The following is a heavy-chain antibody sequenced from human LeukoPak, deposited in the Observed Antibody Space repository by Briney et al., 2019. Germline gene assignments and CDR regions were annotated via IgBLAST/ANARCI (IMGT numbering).Heavy chain of an antibody. CDR3: AKDGYYGSGLPDY. CDR2: ISGSGGST. Sequence: GGSLRLSCAASGFTFSSYAMSWVRQAPGKGLEWVSAISGSGGSTYYADSVKGRFTISRDDSKNTLYLQMNSLRAEDTAVYYCAKDGYYGSGLPDYWGQGTLVTVSS. D-gene: IGHD3-10*01. J-gene: IGHJ4*02. V-gene: IGHV3-23*01. CDR1: GFTFSSYA.